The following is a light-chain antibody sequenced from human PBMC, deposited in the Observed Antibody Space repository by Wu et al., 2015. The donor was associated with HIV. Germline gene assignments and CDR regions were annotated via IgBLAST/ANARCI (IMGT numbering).Light chain of an antibody. CDR2: DAS. Sequence: VVLTQSPVTLSLSPGDRATLFCRANQNVDDSLAWYQHKPGRAPRILIYDASTRATGISARFAGTGSGTDFTLIINGLESEDSAVYYCQQHGNWPPVSFGGGTKLEIK. V-gene: IGKV3-11*01. CDR1: QNVDDS. J-gene: IGKJ4*01. CDR3: QQHGNWPPVS.